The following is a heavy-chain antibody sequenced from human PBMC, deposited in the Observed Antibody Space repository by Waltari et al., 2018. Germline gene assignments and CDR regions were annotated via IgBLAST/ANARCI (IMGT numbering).Heavy chain of an antibody. V-gene: IGHV4-34*01. CDR2: INHSGST. CDR3: ARGGPITMVRGIYGMDV. CDR1: GGSFSGYY. D-gene: IGHD3-10*01. Sequence: QVQLQQWGAGLLKPSETLSLTCAVYGGSFSGYYWSWIRQPPGKGLEWIGEINHSGSTNYNPSLKSRVTISVDTSKNQFSLKLSSVTAADTAVYYCARGGPITMVRGIYGMDVWGQGTTVIVSS. J-gene: IGHJ6*02.